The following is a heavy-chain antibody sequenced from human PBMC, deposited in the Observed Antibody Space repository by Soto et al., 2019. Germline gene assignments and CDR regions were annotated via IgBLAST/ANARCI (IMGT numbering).Heavy chain of an antibody. J-gene: IGHJ6*02. CDR2: IYYSGST. D-gene: IGHD3-3*01. Sequence: PSETLSLTCTFSGGSISSGDYYWSWIRQPPGKGLEWIGYIYYSGSTYYNPSLKSRVTISLDTSKNQFSLNLNSVTVADTAVYYCARAAYYDCLMDVWGQGTTVTVSS. CDR3: ARAAYYDCLMDV. CDR1: GGSISSGDYY. V-gene: IGHV4-30-4*01.